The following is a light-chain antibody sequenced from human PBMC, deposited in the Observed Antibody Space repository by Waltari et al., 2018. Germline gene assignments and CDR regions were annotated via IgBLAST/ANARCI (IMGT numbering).Light chain of an antibody. V-gene: IGLV2-23*02. CDR1: SSDVGSYNL. CDR2: EVS. CDR3: CSYAGSTFVI. Sequence: QSALTQPASVSGSPGQSITISCTGTSSDVGSYNLVSWYQHHPGKAPKLMIYEVSKRPSGVSHRFSGSKSGNTASLTIAGLQAEDEADYYCCSYAGSTFVIFGGGTKLTVL. J-gene: IGLJ2*01.